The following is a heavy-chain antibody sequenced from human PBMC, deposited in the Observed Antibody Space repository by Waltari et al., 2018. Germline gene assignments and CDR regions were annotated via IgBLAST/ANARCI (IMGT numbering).Heavy chain of an antibody. CDR3: GRIAFGDEGGYFQY. CDR1: GGSISTNYN. CDR2: MQYRGST. V-gene: IGHV4-39*01. Sequence: QLQLQESGPGLVKTSETLSLTCPVSGGSISTNYNWGWIRQPPGKGLEWMGNMQYRGSTFYNPSLESRVTISLDTWKNQFSLRLSSVGAADTAVYFCGRIAFGDEGGYFQYWGQGTLVTVSS. J-gene: IGHJ1*01. D-gene: IGHD4-17*01.